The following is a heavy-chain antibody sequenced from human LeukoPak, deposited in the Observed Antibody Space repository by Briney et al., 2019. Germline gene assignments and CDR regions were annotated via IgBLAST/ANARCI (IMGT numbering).Heavy chain of an antibody. CDR2: IYYSGST. CDR1: GGSLSTYY. D-gene: IGHD4-11*01. V-gene: IGHV4-59*01. Sequence: SETLSLTCTVSGGSLSTYYWSWIRQPPGKGLEWIGYIYYSGSTNYNPSLKSRFTMSVDTAKNQFSLKLTSVTAADTAVYYCARDYSNYIMDYWGQGTLVTVSS. J-gene: IGHJ4*02. CDR3: ARDYSNYIMDY.